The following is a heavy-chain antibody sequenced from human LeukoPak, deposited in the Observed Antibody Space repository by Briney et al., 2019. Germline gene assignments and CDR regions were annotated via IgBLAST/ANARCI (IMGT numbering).Heavy chain of an antibody. CDR2: LSSDGVDK. V-gene: IGHV3-30*03. CDR3: ARDPGMIFDVLNCHFDN. Sequence: PGRSLRLSCAASGFTFSSYGMHRVRQAPGKGLEWVALLSSDGVDKRYADSVQGRFTVSRDNFKNTLYLQMNSLRTEDTAVYYCARDPGMIFDVLNCHFDNWGQGTLVTVSS. D-gene: IGHD3/OR15-3a*01. J-gene: IGHJ4*02. CDR1: GFTFSSYG.